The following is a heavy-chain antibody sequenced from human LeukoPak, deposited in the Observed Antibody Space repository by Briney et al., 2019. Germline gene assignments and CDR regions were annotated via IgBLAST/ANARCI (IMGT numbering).Heavy chain of an antibody. J-gene: IGHJ4*02. CDR3: ARDLSGVTGYTYGRGIDY. CDR2: IKKDGSEK. D-gene: IGHD5-18*01. CDR1: GFTFSSYE. V-gene: IGHV3-7*01. Sequence: GGSLRLSCAASGFTFSSYEMNWVRQAPGKGLEWVANIKKDGSEKYYVDSVKGRFTISRDNAKTSLYLQMNSLRAEDTAVYYCARDLSGVTGYTYGRGIDYWGQGTLVTVSS.